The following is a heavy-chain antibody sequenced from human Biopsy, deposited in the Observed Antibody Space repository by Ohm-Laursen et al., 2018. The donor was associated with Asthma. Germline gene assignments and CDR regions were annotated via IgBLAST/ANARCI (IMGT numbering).Heavy chain of an antibody. Sequence: SLRLSCTASGFTFGDSCMSWVRQVPGQGLEWVGNIKHDGSEKNHVDSLKGRFTISRDNAKNLLFLQMNSLRAEDTAVYYCARTFHFWSPYHAEHYQLWGQGTLVTVSS. D-gene: IGHD3-3*01. CDR1: GFTFGDSC. J-gene: IGHJ1*01. CDR2: IKHDGSEK. CDR3: ARTFHFWSPYHAEHYQL. V-gene: IGHV3-7*01.